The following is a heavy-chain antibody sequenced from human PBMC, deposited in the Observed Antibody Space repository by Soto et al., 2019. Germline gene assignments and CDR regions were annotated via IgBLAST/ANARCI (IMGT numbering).Heavy chain of an antibody. V-gene: IGHV3-30*18. CDR3: AKDRGELRFLEWLLPNWFDP. CDR2: TSYDGRSK. J-gene: IGHJ5*02. CDR1: GFIFSNYG. D-gene: IGHD3-3*01. Sequence: GGSLRLSCAASGFIFSNYGMHWVRQAPGKGLEWVAVTSYDGRSKNYADSVKGRFTISRDNSKNTLYLRMNSLRPEDTAVYYCAKDRGELRFLEWLLPNWFDPWGQGTLVTVSS.